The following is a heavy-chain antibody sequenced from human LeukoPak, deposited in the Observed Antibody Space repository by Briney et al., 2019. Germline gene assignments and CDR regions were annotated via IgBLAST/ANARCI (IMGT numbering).Heavy chain of an antibody. V-gene: IGHV4-4*07. Sequence: PSETLSLTCIVSGGSMSTYFWSWIRQPAGKGLEWIGRFYSSGNSDYNPSLKGRVTMSADTSKNQFSMQLTSVTAADTAVYYCVRERHIASDAFDVWGQGTLVTVSS. CDR2: FYSSGNS. D-gene: IGHD2-21*01. J-gene: IGHJ3*01. CDR3: VRERHIASDAFDV. CDR1: GGSMSTYF.